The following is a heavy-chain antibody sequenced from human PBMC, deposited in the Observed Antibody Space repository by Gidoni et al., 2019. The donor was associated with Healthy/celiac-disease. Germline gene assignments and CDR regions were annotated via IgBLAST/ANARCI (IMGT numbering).Heavy chain of an antibody. D-gene: IGHD1-26*01. V-gene: IGHV3-21*01. J-gene: IGHJ4*02. Sequence: EVQLVESGGGLVKPGGSLRVSCAASGFTFSSYSMNWVRQAPGKGLEWVSSISSSSSYIYYADSVKGRFTISRDNAKNSLYLQMNSLRAEDTAVYYCARDIGGDFDYWGQGTLVTVSS. CDR3: ARDIGGDFDY. CDR1: GFTFSSYS. CDR2: ISSSSSYI.